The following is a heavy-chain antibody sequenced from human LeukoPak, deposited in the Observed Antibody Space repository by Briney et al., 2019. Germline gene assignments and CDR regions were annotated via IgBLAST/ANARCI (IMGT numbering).Heavy chain of an antibody. V-gene: IGHV3-21*01. CDR1: GFTFRSYS. Sequence: GGSLRLSCAASGFTFRSYSMNWVRQAPGKGLEWVSTISSSSTYIYYADSVKSRFTISRDNAENSVYLQMDSLRGDDTAVYYCARDLSLAAPGGFDYWGQGTLVTVSS. J-gene: IGHJ4*02. CDR3: ARDLSLAAPGGFDY. D-gene: IGHD6-6*01. CDR2: ISSSSTYI.